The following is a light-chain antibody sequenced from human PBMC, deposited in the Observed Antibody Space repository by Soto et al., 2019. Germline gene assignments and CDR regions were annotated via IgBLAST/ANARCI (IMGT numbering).Light chain of an antibody. J-gene: IGKJ1*01. CDR2: ATS. V-gene: IGKV1-39*01. CDR3: QQTYTTPPT. CDR1: QTISSY. Sequence: DIQMTQSPSSLSASVGDRVTITCGASQTISSYLNWYQQRPGKGPHLLIFATSSLQSGVPSRFSGSGSGTDFTLTISSLQPEDFATYYCQQTYTTPPTFGQGTKVEIK.